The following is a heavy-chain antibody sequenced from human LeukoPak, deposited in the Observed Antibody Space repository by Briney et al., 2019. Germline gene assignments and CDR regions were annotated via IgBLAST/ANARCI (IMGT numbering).Heavy chain of an antibody. V-gene: IGHV3-48*03. D-gene: IGHD6-13*01. J-gene: IGHJ4*02. CDR1: GFTLSTYA. CDR3: ARARSSSEFDY. CDR2: ISSSGSTI. Sequence: GGSLRLSCAASGFTLSTYAMNWVRQAPGKGLEWVSYISSSGSTIYYADSVKGRFTISRDNAKNSLYLQMNSLRAEDTAVYYCARARSSSEFDYWGQGTLVTVSS.